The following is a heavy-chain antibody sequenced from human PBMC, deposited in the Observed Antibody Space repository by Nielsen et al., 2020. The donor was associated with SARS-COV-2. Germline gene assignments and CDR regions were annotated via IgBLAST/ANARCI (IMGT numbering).Heavy chain of an antibody. D-gene: IGHD2-15*01. J-gene: IGHJ4*02. Sequence: RQAPGKGLERIGSIYYSGSTYYNPSLKSRVTISVDTSKNQFSLKLSSVTAADTAVYYCARQTVYCSGGSCYSESLSFDYWGQGTLVTVSS. CDR3: ARQTVYCSGGSCYSESLSFDY. CDR2: IYYSGST. V-gene: IGHV4-39*01.